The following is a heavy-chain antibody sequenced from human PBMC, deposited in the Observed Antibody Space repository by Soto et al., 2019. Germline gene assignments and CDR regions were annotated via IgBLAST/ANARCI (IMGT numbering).Heavy chain of an antibody. D-gene: IGHD3-10*01. CDR2: INVYNGNT. J-gene: IGHJ4*02. Sequence: QVQLVQSGAEVKKPGASVKVSCKASGYTFTSYGISWVRQAPGQGLVWMGWINVYNGNTNYAQKLQGRVTMNTDTSTSTAYLDLRSLRSDDTAVYFCARDTSRGEYDYWGQGTLVTVSS. CDR3: ARDTSRGEYDY. CDR1: GYTFTSYG. V-gene: IGHV1-18*01.